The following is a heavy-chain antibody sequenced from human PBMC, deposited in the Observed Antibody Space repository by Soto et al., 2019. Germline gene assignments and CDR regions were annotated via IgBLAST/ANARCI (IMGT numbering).Heavy chain of an antibody. D-gene: IGHD3-10*01. J-gene: IGHJ6*02. Sequence: GGSLRLSCAASGFTFSSYAMHWVRQAPGKGLEWVAVISYDGSNKYYADSVKGRFTISRDNSKNTLYLQMNSLRAEDTAVYYCARGGYYPYGMDVWGQGTTVTVSS. V-gene: IGHV3-30-3*01. CDR1: GFTFSSYA. CDR3: ARGGYYPYGMDV. CDR2: ISYDGSNK.